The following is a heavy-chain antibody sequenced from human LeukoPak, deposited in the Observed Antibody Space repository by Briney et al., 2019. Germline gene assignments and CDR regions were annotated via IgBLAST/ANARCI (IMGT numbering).Heavy chain of an antibody. Sequence: SETLSLTCAVYGVSFSGYYWSWIRQPPGKGLEWIGEINHSGSTNYNPSLKSRVTISVDTSKNQFSLKLSSVTAADTAVYYCARGRNRLLWFGHSNIGDWFDPWGQGTLVTVSS. J-gene: IGHJ5*02. CDR3: ARGRNRLLWFGHSNIGDWFDP. CDR1: GVSFSGYY. D-gene: IGHD3-10*01. V-gene: IGHV4-34*01. CDR2: INHSGST.